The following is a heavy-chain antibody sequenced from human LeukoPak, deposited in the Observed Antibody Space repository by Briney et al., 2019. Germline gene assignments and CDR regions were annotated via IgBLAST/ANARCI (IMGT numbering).Heavy chain of an antibody. Sequence: PSETLSLTCTVSGGSIGSYYWSWIRQPPGEGLEWIGYIYYTGNTNFNPSLKSRVTISVDTSKNQFSLKLTSVTAADAAVYYCARGGRAAGYDNEFDYWGQGALVTVSS. V-gene: IGHV4-59*01. CDR3: ARGGRAAGYDNEFDY. J-gene: IGHJ4*02. CDR1: GGSIGSYY. D-gene: IGHD5-12*01. CDR2: IYYTGNT.